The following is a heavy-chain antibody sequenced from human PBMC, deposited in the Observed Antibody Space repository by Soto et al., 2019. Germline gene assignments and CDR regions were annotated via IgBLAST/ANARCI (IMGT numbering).Heavy chain of an antibody. V-gene: IGHV1-69*01. D-gene: IGHD3-3*01. J-gene: IGHJ6*02. CDR2: INSILRIT. CDR1: GGTFTSYA. CDR3: ARGLESPIDV. Sequence: QVQLVQSGAEVKKPGSSVKVSCKASGGTFTSYAISWVRQAPGQGLEWVGGINSILRITKYAQKFQGRVTITADESTSTAYMEFNSLRSEDTAVFYCARGLESPIDVWGQGTTVTVSS.